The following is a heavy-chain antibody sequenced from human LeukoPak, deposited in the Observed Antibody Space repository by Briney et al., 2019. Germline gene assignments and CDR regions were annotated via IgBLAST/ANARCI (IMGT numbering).Heavy chain of an antibody. D-gene: IGHD3-22*01. CDR1: GGSISSYY. Sequence: SETLSLTCTVSGGSISSYYWSWIQQPPGKGLEWIGYIYYSGSTNYNPSLKSRVTISVDTSKNQFSLKLSSVTAADTAVYYCARSGSSGYYKAAFDYWGQGTLVTVSS. CDR3: ARSGSSGYYKAAFDY. J-gene: IGHJ4*02. CDR2: IYYSGST. V-gene: IGHV4-59*08.